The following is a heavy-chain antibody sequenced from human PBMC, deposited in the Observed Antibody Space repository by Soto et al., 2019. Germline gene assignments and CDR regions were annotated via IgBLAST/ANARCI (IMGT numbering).Heavy chain of an antibody. CDR2: ISSNGGST. CDR3: AIVHYYDSSGYYPPHFDY. V-gene: IGHV3-64*01. CDR1: GFTFNSYA. Sequence: GGSLRLSCAASGFTFNSYAMHWVRQAPGKGLEYVSAISSNGGSTYYANSVKGRFTISGDNSKNTLYLQMGSLRAEDMAVYYFAIVHYYDSSGYYPPHFDYWGQGTLVTVSS. J-gene: IGHJ4*02. D-gene: IGHD3-22*01.